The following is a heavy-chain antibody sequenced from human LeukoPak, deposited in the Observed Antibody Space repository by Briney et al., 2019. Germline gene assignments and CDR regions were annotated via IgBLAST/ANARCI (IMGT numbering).Heavy chain of an antibody. J-gene: IGHJ6*02. CDR2: INPSGGST. V-gene: IGHV1-46*01. CDR1: GYTFTSYY. CDR3: ARDGDLGGSTYYYYGMDV. Sequence: GASVKVSCKASGYTFTSYYMHWVRQAPGQGLEWMGIINPSGGSTSYAQKFQGRVTMTRDTSTSTVYMELSSLRSEDTAVYYCARDGDLGGSTYYYYGMDVWGQGTTVTVSS. D-gene: IGHD3-10*01.